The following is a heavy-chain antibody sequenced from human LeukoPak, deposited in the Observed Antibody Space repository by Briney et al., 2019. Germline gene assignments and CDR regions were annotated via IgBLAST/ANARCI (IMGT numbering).Heavy chain of an antibody. CDR2: IYNSEST. Sequence: PSETLSLTCSVSGGSISSYYWSWIRQPRGKGLEWIGYIYNSESTNYNPSLKSRVTISVDTSKNQFSLKLSSVTAADTAVYYCARVPHGVISSRWPIEYWGQGTLVTVSS. CDR3: ARVPHGVISSRWPIEY. D-gene: IGHD6-13*01. J-gene: IGHJ4*02. V-gene: IGHV4-59*01. CDR1: GGSISSYY.